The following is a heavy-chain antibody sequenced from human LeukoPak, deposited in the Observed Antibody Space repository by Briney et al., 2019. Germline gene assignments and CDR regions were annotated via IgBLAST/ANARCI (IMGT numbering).Heavy chain of an antibody. Sequence: SETLSLTCTVSGGSISSYFWSWIRQPAGKGLEWIGRIYTSGSTKYNPSLQSRVTMSLDTSKNQLSPKLGSVTAADTAVYYCARAGTSGGLCDYWGQGTLVTVSS. CDR3: ARAGTSGGLCDY. D-gene: IGHD1-14*01. CDR1: GGSISSYF. V-gene: IGHV4-4*07. CDR2: IYTSGST. J-gene: IGHJ4*02.